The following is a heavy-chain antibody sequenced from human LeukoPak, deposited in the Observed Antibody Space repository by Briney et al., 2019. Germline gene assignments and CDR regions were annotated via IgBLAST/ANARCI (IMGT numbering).Heavy chain of an antibody. V-gene: IGHV3-23*01. CDR2: ISGGGGVT. CDR3: AKYELPVVEGLRYYFDC. J-gene: IGHJ4*02. CDR1: GFTFSTYA. Sequence: GGSLRLSCAASGFTFSTYAMTWVRQAPGKGLEWISVISGGGGVTYYADSVKGRFTISRDNSKDTLYLQMNSLRAEDTAVYYCAKYELPVVEGLRYYFDCWGQGTLVTVSS. D-gene: IGHD1-7*01.